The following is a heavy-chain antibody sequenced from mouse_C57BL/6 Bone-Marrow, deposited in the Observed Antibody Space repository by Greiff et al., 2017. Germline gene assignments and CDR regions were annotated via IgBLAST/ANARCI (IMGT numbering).Heavy chain of an antibody. CDR3: ARDRVVAPSYWYFDV. V-gene: IGHV5-4*01. J-gene: IGHJ1*03. D-gene: IGHD1-1*01. CDR1: GFTFSSYA. Sequence: EVHLVESGGGLVKPGGSLKLSCAASGFTFSSYAMSWVRQTPEKRLEWVATISDGGSYTYYPDNVKGRFTISRDNAKNNLYLQMSHLKSEDTAMYYCARDRVVAPSYWYFDVWGTGTTVTVSS. CDR2: ISDGGSYT.